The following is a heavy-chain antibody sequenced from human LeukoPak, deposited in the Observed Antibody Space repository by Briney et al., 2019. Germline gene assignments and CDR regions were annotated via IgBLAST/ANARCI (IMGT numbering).Heavy chain of an antibody. J-gene: IGHJ5*02. CDR3: ASLSTYHGSGSYFWFDP. V-gene: IGHV4-4*02. CDR2: IYHSGST. D-gene: IGHD3-10*01. CDR1: GGSISSSNW. Sequence: SGTLSLTCAVSGGSISSSNWWSWVRQPPGKGLEWIGEIYHSGSTNYNPSPKSRVTISVDKSKNQFSLKLSSVTAADTAVYYCASLSTYHGSGSYFWFDPWGQGTLVTVSS.